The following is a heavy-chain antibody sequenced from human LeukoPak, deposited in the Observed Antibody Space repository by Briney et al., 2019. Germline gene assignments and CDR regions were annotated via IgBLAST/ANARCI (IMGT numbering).Heavy chain of an antibody. CDR3: TTVDCSSTSCYSLGFDP. Sequence: GGSLRLSCAASGFTFSNAWMSWVRQAPGKGLEWVGRIKSKTDGGTTDYAAPVKGRFTISRDDSKNTLYLQMNSLKTEDTAVYYCTTVDCSSTSCYSLGFDPWGQGTLATVSS. J-gene: IGHJ5*02. D-gene: IGHD2-2*01. CDR1: GFTFSNAW. CDR2: IKSKTDGGTT. V-gene: IGHV3-15*01.